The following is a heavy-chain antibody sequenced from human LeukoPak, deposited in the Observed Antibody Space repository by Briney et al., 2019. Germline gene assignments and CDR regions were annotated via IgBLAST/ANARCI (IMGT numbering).Heavy chain of an antibody. J-gene: IGHJ4*02. V-gene: IGHV3-74*01. CDR1: GFTFSSYW. CDR2: IGSDGSLT. Sequence: GGSLRLSCAASGFTFSSYWMHWVRQAPGKGLVWVSRIGSDGSLTNYADSVKGRFTISRDNAKNTLYLQMDSLRAEDTAIYYCASGDYCDRSGTAYWGQGTLVTVSS. D-gene: IGHD3-22*01. CDR3: ASGDYCDRSGTAY.